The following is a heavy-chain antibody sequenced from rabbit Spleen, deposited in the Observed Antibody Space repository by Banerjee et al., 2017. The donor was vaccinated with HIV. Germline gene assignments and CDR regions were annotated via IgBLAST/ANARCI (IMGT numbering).Heavy chain of an antibody. CDR2: IYGGDGSST. V-gene: IGHV1S45*01. Sequence: QEQLKESGGGLVQPGGSLTLSCKASRFDFNSGGVSWVRQAPGKGPEWIACIYGGDGSSTAYASWAKGRFTVSKTSSTTVTLQMTSLTAADTATYFCARGSATMTLVITGYYLSLWGQGTLVTVS. J-gene: IGHJ3*01. CDR3: ARGSATMTLVITGYYLSL. CDR1: RFDFNSGG. D-gene: IGHD2-1*01.